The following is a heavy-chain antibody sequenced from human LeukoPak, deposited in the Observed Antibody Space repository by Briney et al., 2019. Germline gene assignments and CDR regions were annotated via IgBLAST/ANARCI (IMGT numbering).Heavy chain of an antibody. J-gene: IGHJ4*02. V-gene: IGHV4-39*07. CDR1: GGSISSYY. CDR2: IYYSGNT. D-gene: IGHD5-18*01. CDR3: AREGHSYTYY. Sequence: PSETLSLTCTVSGGSISSYYWGWIRQPPGKGLEWIGSIYYSGNTYYNPSLKSRVTISVDTSKNQFSLKVSSVTAADTAVCYCAREGHSYTYYWGQGTLVTVSS.